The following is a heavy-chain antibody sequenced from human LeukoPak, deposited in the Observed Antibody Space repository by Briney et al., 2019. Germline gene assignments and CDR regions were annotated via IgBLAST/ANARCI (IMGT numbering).Heavy chain of an antibody. Sequence: PSQTLSLTCTVSGGSISSGGYYWSWIRQPPGKGLEWIGYIYHSGSTYYNPSLKSRVTISVDRSKNQFSLKLSSVTAADTAVYYCAGDNWNYDRPNFDYWGQGTLVTVSS. V-gene: IGHV4-30-2*01. CDR1: GGSISSGGYY. D-gene: IGHD1-7*01. J-gene: IGHJ4*02. CDR3: AGDNWNYDRPNFDY. CDR2: IYHSGST.